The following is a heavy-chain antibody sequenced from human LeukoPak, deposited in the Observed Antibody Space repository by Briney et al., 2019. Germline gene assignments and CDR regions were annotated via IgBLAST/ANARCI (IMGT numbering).Heavy chain of an antibody. J-gene: IGHJ4*02. CDR3: ARGAHYYDSSGYYYSSFYFDY. CDR2: INHSGST. Sequence: SETLSLTCAVYGGSFSGYYWSWIRQPPGKGLEWIEEINHSGSTNYNPSLKSRVTISVDTSKNQFSLKLSSVTAADTAVYYCARGAHYYDSSGYYYSSFYFDYWGQGTLVTVSS. CDR1: GGSFSGYY. D-gene: IGHD3-22*01. V-gene: IGHV4-34*01.